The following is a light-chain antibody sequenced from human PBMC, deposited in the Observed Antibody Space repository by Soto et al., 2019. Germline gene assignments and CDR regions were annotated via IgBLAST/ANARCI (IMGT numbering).Light chain of an antibody. CDR3: QQYGSSPYT. CDR2: GAS. J-gene: IGKJ2*01. CDR1: QSVSSSY. Sequence: EIVLTQSLGALFLSPGERATLSCRASQSVSSSYLAWYQQKPGQAPRLLIYGASSRATGIPDRFSGSGSGTDFTLTISRLEPEDFAVYYCQQYGSSPYTFGQGTKVDIK. V-gene: IGKV3-20*01.